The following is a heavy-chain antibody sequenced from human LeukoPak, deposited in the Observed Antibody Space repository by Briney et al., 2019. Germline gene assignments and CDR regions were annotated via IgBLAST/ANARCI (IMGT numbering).Heavy chain of an antibody. CDR1: GDSISSGSFY. CDR2: IYPSGST. V-gene: IGHV4-61*02. Sequence: SQTLSLTCSVSGDSISSGSFYWSWIRQPAGRGLEWIGRIYPSGSTNYNPSLKSRVTISLDTSKNQFSLKLSSVTAADTAVYYCARDVLAAPGTFDYWGQGTLVTVSS. D-gene: IGHD6-13*01. CDR3: ARDVLAAPGTFDY. J-gene: IGHJ4*02.